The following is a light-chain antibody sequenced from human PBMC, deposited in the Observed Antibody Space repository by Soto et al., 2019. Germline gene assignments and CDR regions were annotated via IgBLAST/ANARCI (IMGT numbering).Light chain of an antibody. CDR1: QSVSSSY. V-gene: IGKV3-20*01. CDR2: GAS. CDR3: QQYHDSPMNT. Sequence: EIVLTQSPGTLSLSPGEGATLSCRASQSVSSSYIAWYQQRPGQTPSLLIYGASTRATGIPDRFSGSGSGTHFTLTISRLEPDDSAVYYCQQYHDSPMNTFGQGTKLEIK. J-gene: IGKJ2*01.